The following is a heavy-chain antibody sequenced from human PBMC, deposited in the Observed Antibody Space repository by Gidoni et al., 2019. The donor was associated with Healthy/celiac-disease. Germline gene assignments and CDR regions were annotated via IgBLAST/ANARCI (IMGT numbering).Heavy chain of an antibody. J-gene: IGHJ4*02. V-gene: IGHV3-9*01. CDR1: GFTFDDYA. D-gene: IGHD5-18*01. Sequence: EVQLVESGGGLVQPGRSLRLSCAASGFTFDDYAMHWVRQAPGKGLEWVSGISWNSGSIGYADSVKGRFTISRDNAKNSLYLQMNSLRAEDTALYYCANSRGGIHDYWGQGTLVTVSS. CDR3: ANSRGGIHDY. CDR2: ISWNSGSI.